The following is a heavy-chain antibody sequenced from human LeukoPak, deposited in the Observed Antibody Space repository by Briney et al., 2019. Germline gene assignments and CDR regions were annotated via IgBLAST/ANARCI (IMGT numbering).Heavy chain of an antibody. CDR2: IKQDGSEK. J-gene: IGHJ4*02. Sequence: GGSLRLSCAASGFTFSSYWMSWVRQAPGKGLEGVANIKQDGSEKYYVDSVRGRFTISRDNAKNSLYLQMNSLRAEDTAVYYCARAYYDSSGYYYVYFDYWGQGTLVTVSS. CDR1: GFTFSSYW. D-gene: IGHD3-22*01. CDR3: ARAYYDSSGYYYVYFDY. V-gene: IGHV3-7*01.